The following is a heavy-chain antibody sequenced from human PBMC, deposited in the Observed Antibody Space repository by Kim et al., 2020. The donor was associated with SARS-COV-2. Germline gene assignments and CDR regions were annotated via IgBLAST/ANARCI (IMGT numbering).Heavy chain of an antibody. CDR3: ARDRVIHPKVELRKNYYYYGMDV. V-gene: IGHV4-59*01. J-gene: IGHJ6*02. Sequence: SETLSLTCTLSGDSFSDYSWTWIRQPPGKGLEWVGSVYHSGRTSYNSSLKSRVTISLDTSKNQISLKVISVTPADSAIYYCARDRVIHPKVELRKNYYYYGMDVWGQGTKVTVSS. CDR1: GDSFSDYS. CDR2: VYHSGRT. D-gene: IGHD1-7*01.